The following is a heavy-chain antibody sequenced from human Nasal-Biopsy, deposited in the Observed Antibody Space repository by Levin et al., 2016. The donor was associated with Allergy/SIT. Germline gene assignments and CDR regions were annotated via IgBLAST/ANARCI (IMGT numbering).Heavy chain of an antibody. V-gene: IGHV3-23*01. D-gene: IGHD1-26*01. CDR3: SRSISMLQAYYDL. CDR1: GFSFINYA. J-gene: IGHJ5*02. CDR2: VSGRGGDT. Sequence: GESLKISCAASGFSFINYALSWVRQAPGRGLEWVAIVSGRGGDTYYADSVKGRFTISRDTAKNTLYLQMNFLGAEETATYYCSRSISMLQAYYDLWGQGTHVIVSS.